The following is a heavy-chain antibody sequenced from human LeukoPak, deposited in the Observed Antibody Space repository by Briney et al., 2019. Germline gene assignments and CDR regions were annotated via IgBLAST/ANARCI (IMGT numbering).Heavy chain of an antibody. CDR1: GFAFSSYA. J-gene: IGHJ5*02. V-gene: IGHV3-30-3*01. CDR2: ISYYGSNK. CDR3: ATDRVPAAISSGWFDP. D-gene: IGHD2-2*01. Sequence: GGSLRLSCAASGFAFSSYAMHWFRQAPGKGLEGVAVISYYGSNKYYADSVKGRFTISRDNSKNTLYLQMNSLRAEDTAVYYCATDRVPAAISSGWFDPWGQGTLVTVSS.